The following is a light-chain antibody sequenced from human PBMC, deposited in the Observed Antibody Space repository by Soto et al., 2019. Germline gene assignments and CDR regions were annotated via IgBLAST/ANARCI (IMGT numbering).Light chain of an antibody. CDR2: GAS. J-gene: IGKJ4*01. V-gene: IGKV3-20*01. CDR3: QQYGYLVT. Sequence: EIVLTQSPATLSLSPGERATLSCRASRSVSSYLAWYQQKPGRAHRLLIYGASSRATGIPDRFSGSGSGTDFTLTISRLEPEDFAMYYCQQYGYLVTFGGGTKVDIK. CDR1: RSVSSY.